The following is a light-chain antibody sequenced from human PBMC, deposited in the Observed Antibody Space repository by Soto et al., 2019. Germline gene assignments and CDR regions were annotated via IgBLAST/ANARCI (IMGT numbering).Light chain of an antibody. CDR3: QQSYGTPIS. CDR1: QSISRY. J-gene: IGKJ5*01. V-gene: IGKV1-39*01. Sequence: QMSQSPSSLSASVGDRVTITCRASQSISRYLNWYQQKPGKAPNLLIYVASSLQSEVPSRFSGSGSGTDFTLTITSLQPEDFATYYCQQSYGTPISFGQGARLAI. CDR2: VAS.